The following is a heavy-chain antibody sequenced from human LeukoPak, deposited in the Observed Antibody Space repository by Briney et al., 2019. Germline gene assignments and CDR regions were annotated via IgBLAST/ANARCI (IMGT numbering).Heavy chain of an antibody. D-gene: IGHD6-13*01. CDR2: ISYDGSNK. CDR1: GFTFSSYA. Sequence: PGGSLRLSCAASGFTFSSYAMPWVRQAPGKGLEWVAVISYDGSNKYYADSVKGRFTISRDNSKNTLYLQMNSLRAEDTAVYYCARVGIAAAGTPYAFDIWGQGTMVTVSS. J-gene: IGHJ3*02. CDR3: ARVGIAAAGTPYAFDI. V-gene: IGHV3-30*04.